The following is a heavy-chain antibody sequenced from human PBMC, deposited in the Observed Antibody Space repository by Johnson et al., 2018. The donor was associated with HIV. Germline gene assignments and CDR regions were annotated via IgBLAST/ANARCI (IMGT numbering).Heavy chain of an antibody. D-gene: IGHD1-26*01. CDR2: ISYDGSDK. CDR1: GFTFGDYA. Sequence: QVQLVESGGGVVRPGGSLRLSCAASGFTFGDYAMHWVRQAPAKGMEWVAVISYDGSDKYYADSVKGRFTISRDSSKNTLYLQMNSLRAEDTAVYYCAREVGNAGAFDIWGQGTMVTVSS. J-gene: IGHJ3*02. CDR3: AREVGNAGAFDI. V-gene: IGHV3-30*14.